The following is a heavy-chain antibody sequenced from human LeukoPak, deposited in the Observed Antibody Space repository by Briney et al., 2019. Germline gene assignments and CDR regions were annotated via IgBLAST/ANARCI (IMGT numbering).Heavy chain of an antibody. J-gene: IGHJ3*02. D-gene: IGHD6-6*01. CDR1: GYSISSGYY. V-gene: IGHV4-38-2*02. Sequence: NPSETLSLTCTVSGYSISSGYYWGWIRQPPGKGLEWIGSIYHSGSTYYNPSLKSRVTISVDTSKSQFSLKLSSVTAADTAVYYCARQYRLVDAFDIWGQGTMVTVSS. CDR3: ARQYRLVDAFDI. CDR2: IYHSGST.